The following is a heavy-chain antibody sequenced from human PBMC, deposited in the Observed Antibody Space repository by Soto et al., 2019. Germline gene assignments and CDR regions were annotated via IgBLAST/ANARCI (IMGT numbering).Heavy chain of an antibody. CDR1: GFTFSSYA. Sequence: GESLRLSCAASGFTFSSYAMSWVRQAPGKGLEWVSAISGSGGSKYYADSLKGRSTISRDNSKTELYLQLNSLRLEDTAVYYCAKSRRWFGEVIWAFDIWGQGTMVTVSS. CDR3: AKSRRWFGEVIWAFDI. CDR2: ISGSGGSK. V-gene: IGHV3-23*01. D-gene: IGHD3-10*01. J-gene: IGHJ3*02.